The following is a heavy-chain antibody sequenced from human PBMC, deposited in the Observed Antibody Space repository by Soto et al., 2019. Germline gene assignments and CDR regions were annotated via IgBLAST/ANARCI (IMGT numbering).Heavy chain of an antibody. Sequence: SVKVSCKASGGTFSSYTISWVRQAPGQGLEWMGRIIPILGIANYAQRFQGRVTITADKSTSTAYMELSSLRSEDTAVYYCARESSAYCGGDCYPPAEYFQHWGQGTLVTVSS. V-gene: IGHV1-69*04. CDR2: IIPILGIA. CDR1: GGTFSSYT. J-gene: IGHJ1*01. CDR3: ARESSAYCGGDCYPPAEYFQH. D-gene: IGHD2-21*01.